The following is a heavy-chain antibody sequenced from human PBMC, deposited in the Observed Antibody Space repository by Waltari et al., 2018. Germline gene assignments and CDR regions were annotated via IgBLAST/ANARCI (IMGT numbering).Heavy chain of an antibody. D-gene: IGHD3-16*01. Sequence: QLVQSAAEVKKPGASVKVSCKASGYIFSNYGITWVRKAPGQGLEWMGWIYPYNGNTKYEQNFQGRVTMTTDTSTATAYMEIRSLRSDDTAIYYCARDDVDSSNFGGFWGQGTQVTVSS. V-gene: IGHV1-18*04. J-gene: IGHJ4*02. CDR1: GYIFSNYG. CDR2: IYPYNGNT. CDR3: ARDDVDSSNFGGF.